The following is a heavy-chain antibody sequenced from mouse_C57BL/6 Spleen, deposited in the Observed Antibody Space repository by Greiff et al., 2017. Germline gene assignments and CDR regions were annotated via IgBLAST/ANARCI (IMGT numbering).Heavy chain of an antibody. V-gene: IGHV3-6*01. CDR2: ISYDGSN. Sequence: ESGPGLVKPSQSLSLTCSVTGYSITSGYYWNWIRQFPGNKLEWMGYISYDGSNNYNPSLKNRISITRDTSKNQFFLKLNSVTTEDTATYYCAVGGSSFDYWGQGTTLTVSS. CDR1: GYSITSGYY. CDR3: AVGGSSFDY. J-gene: IGHJ2*01. D-gene: IGHD1-1*01.